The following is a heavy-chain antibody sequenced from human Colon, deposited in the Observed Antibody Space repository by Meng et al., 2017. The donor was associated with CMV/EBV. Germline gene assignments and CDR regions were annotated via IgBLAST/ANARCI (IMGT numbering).Heavy chain of an antibody. D-gene: IGHD3-10*01. J-gene: IGHJ4*02. CDR1: GGSFSGYY. CDR3: ARGLYGSGRHQIDY. CDR2: INHSGST. Sequence: QAQLQQWGAGLLKPSETLSLPCAVYGGSFSGYYWSWIRQPPGKGLEWIGEINHSGSTNYNPSLKSRVTISVDTSKNQFSLKLSSVTAADTAVYYCARGLYGSGRHQIDYWGQGTLVTVSS. V-gene: IGHV4-34*01.